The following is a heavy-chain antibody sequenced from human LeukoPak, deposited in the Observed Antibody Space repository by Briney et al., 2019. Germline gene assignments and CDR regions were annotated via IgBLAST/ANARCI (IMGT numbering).Heavy chain of an antibody. CDR2: ISYDGSNK. CDR3: AKDREHSSSWSYYFDY. CDR1: GFTFSSYG. Sequence: GGSLRLSCAASGFTFSSYGMHWVRQAPGKGLEWVAVISYDGSNKYYADSVKGRFTISRDNSKNTLYLQMNSLRAEDTAVYYCAKDREHSSSWSYYFDYWGQGTLVTVSS. J-gene: IGHJ4*02. V-gene: IGHV3-30*18. D-gene: IGHD6-13*01.